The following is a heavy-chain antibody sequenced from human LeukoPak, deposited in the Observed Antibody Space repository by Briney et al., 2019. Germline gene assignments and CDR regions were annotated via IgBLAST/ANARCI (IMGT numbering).Heavy chain of an antibody. CDR2: ISSSSSYI. CDR1: GFTFSSYS. V-gene: IGHV3-21*01. CDR3: ARIVNYSGSYSS. D-gene: IGHD1-26*01. Sequence: EGSLRLSCAASGFTFSSYSMNWVRQAPGKGLEWVSSISSSSSYIYYADSVKGRFTISRDNAKNSLYLQMNSLRAEDTAVYYCARIVNYSGSYSSWGQGTLVTVSS. J-gene: IGHJ5*02.